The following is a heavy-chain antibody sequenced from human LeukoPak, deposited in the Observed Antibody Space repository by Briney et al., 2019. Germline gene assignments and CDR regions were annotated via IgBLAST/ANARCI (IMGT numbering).Heavy chain of an antibody. J-gene: IGHJ3*02. D-gene: IGHD3-3*01. CDR2: IIPILGIA. CDR1: GGTFSSYA. Sequence: GASVKVSCKASGGTFSSYAISWVRQAPGQGLEWTGRIIPILGIANYAQKFQGRVTITADKSTSTAYMELSSLRSEDTAVYYCARDRGDYDFWSGKNAFDIWGQGTMVTVSS. CDR3: ARDRGDYDFWSGKNAFDI. V-gene: IGHV1-69*04.